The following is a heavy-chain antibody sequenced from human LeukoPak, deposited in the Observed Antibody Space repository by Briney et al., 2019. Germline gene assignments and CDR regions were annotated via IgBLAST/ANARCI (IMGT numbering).Heavy chain of an antibody. V-gene: IGHV1-2*02. D-gene: IGHD3-10*02. CDR2: INPNSGGT. Sequence: ASVKVSCKASGYTFTGDDMHWVRQAPGQGLEWMGWINPNSGGTNYAQKAQGRVTMTRDTSISTAYMELSRLRSDDTAVYYCARDSGDSYVDYHVHGPNCFDPWGQGILVTVSS. CDR3: ARDSGDSYVDYHVHGPNCFDP. J-gene: IGHJ5*02. CDR1: GYTFTGDD.